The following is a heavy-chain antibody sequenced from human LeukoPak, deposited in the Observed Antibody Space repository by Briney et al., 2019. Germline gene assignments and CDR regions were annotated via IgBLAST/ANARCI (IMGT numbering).Heavy chain of an antibody. Sequence: PGGSLRLSCAASGFTCSSYAMSWVRQAPGKGLVWVSAISSSGSSTYYAGSVKGRFTISRDNSKNTLYLQMNSLRAEDTAVYYCAKESVVAATRGAFDIWGQGTMVTVSS. D-gene: IGHD2-15*01. J-gene: IGHJ3*02. CDR2: ISSSGSST. CDR1: GFTCSSYA. CDR3: AKESVVAATRGAFDI. V-gene: IGHV3-23*01.